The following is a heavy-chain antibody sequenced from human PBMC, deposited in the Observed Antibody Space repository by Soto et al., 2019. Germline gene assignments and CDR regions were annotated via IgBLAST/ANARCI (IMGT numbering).Heavy chain of an antibody. V-gene: IGHV3-23*01. D-gene: IGHD5-12*01. Sequence: GGSLRLSCAASGFTFSTYAMSWVRQAPGKGLEWVSVISGNGGTTNYADSVKGRFTISRDNSKNTVYLQMNSLRAEDTAVYYCAKKGYAGKWYYFDYWGHGTRVTVSS. CDR3: AKKGYAGKWYYFDY. J-gene: IGHJ4*01. CDR2: ISGNGGTT. CDR1: GFTFSTYA.